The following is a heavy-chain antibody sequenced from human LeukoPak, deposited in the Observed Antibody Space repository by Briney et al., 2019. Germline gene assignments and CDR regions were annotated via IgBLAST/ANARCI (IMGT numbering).Heavy chain of an antibody. CDR3: AREVRSLHTIFWVMDV. V-gene: IGHV1-46*01. CDR2: INPSGDST. Sequence: ASVKVSCKASGYTFTSYYMHWERQAPGQGLEWMGIINPSGDSTSHAQKFQGRVTMTRDTSTSTVYMELSSLRSEDTAVYYCAREVRSLHTIFWVMDVWGKGTTVTISS. D-gene: IGHD3-9*01. J-gene: IGHJ6*03. CDR1: GYTFTSYY.